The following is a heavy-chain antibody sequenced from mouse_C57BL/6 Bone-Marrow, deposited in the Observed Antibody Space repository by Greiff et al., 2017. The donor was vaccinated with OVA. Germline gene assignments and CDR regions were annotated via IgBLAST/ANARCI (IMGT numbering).Heavy chain of an antibody. CDR1: GYTFTRYW. J-gene: IGHJ4*01. V-gene: IGHV1-64*01. D-gene: IGHD1-1*01. CDR2: IHPNSGSI. Sequence: QVQLQQPGAELVKPGASVKLSCKASGYTFTRYWMHWVKQRPGQGLEWIGMIHPNSGSINYNEKFKSKATLTVDKSSSTAYMELSSLTSEDSAVYYCAREILRSGDYWGQGTSVTVSS. CDR3: AREILRSGDY.